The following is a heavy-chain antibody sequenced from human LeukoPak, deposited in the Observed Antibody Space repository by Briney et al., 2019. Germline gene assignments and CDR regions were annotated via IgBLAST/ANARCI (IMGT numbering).Heavy chain of an antibody. CDR1: GFSFSSYA. CDR2: TSYDGTNQ. CDR3: ARDSRLSRWRGTSDY. Sequence: QPGRSLRLSCAASGFSFSSYAFHWVRQAPGKGLGWVAVTSYDGTNQYYADSVKGRFTISRDNSKNTLYLQMNSLRAEDTSVYYCARDSRLSRWRGTSDYWGQGTLVTVSS. V-gene: IGHV3-30-3*01. J-gene: IGHJ4*02. D-gene: IGHD3-16*01.